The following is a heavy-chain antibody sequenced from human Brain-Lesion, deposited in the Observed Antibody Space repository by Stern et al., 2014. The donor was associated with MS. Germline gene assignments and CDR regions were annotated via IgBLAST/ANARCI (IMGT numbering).Heavy chain of an antibody. CDR3: ARGRVVPGFQYYATDV. V-gene: IGHV4-61*02. J-gene: IGHJ6*02. CDR2: IFNSGST. D-gene: IGHD2-2*01. CDR1: GGSISSGGYY. Sequence: VQLVQSGPGLVKPSQTLSLSCTVSGGSISSGGYYWSWIRQPAGKGLAWIGRIFNSGSTSYTPPHKSRVTISIDTSKNQFSLRLNSRTAADTAVYYCARGRVVPGFQYYATDVWGQGTTVIVSS.